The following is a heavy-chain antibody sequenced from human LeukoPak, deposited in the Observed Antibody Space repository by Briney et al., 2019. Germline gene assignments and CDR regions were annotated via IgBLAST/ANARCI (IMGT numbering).Heavy chain of an antibody. CDR3: VPDSSGPFPNWFDP. J-gene: IGHJ5*02. V-gene: IGHV3-23*01. Sequence: GGSLRLSCAASGITFSNYAVGWVRQAPGKGLEWVSSISGSGDITYYADSVKGRFTIPRDNSKNTLYLQMKSLRAEDTAVYYCVPDSSGPFPNWFDPWGQGTLVTVSS. CDR1: GITFSNYA. CDR2: ISGSGDIT. D-gene: IGHD3-22*01.